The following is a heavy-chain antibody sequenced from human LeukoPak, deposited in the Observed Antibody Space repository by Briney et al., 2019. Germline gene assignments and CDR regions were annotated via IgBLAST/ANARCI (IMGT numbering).Heavy chain of an antibody. D-gene: IGHD2-8*01. CDR2: LSGSGGDT. Sequence: GGSLRLSCAACGFTCSSYAMNWERQAQGRGLVWVSGLSGSGGDTYYADSVKGRFTISRDNSKNTLHLQMNSLRAEDTAVYYCANGNRCTSPNCLGYYYFYMDVWGKGTTVTVSS. CDR3: ANGNRCTSPNCLGYYYFYMDV. V-gene: IGHV3-23*01. CDR1: GFTCSSYA. J-gene: IGHJ6*03.